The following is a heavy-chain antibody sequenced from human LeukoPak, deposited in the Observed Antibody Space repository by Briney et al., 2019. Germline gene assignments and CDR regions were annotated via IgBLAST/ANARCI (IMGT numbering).Heavy chain of an antibody. V-gene: IGHV1-18*01. CDR2: ISAYNGNT. CDR1: GYTFTSYG. CDR3: ARDRTYDFWSGKTYNWFDP. D-gene: IGHD3-3*01. Sequence: ASVKVSCKASGYTFTSYGISWVRQAPGQGLEWMGWISAYNGNTNYAQKLQGRVTMTTDTSTSTAYMELRSLRSDDTAVYYCARDRTYDFWSGKTYNWFDPWGQGTLVTVSS. J-gene: IGHJ5*02.